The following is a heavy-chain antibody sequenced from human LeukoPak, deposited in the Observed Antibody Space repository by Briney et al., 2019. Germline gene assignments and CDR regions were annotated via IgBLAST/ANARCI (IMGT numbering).Heavy chain of an antibody. CDR2: ISYSGSTT. CDR3: ARAGPPAFDP. CDR1: GFTFTNFE. J-gene: IGHJ5*02. Sequence: GGSLRLSCAASGFTFTNFEMNWVRQAPGKGLEWVSYISYSGSTTSYADSVKGRFTISRDNAKNSLYLQMNSLRAEDTAVYYCARAGPPAFDPWGQGTLVTVSS. V-gene: IGHV3-48*03.